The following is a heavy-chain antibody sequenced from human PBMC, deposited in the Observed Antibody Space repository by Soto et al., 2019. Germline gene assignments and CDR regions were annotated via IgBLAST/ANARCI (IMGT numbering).Heavy chain of an antibody. D-gene: IGHD1-1*01. V-gene: IGHV3-33*01. Sequence: QVQLVESGGGVVQPGTSLRLSCAASGFTFRSHGMHWVRQAPGKGLEWLAVIWYDGSDKYYADSVKGRFTISRDNSKNTLYLQMNSLRVEDTAVYYCARWSDNKVVDPWGQGTVVTVSS. CDR2: IWYDGSDK. CDR1: GFTFRSHG. CDR3: ARWSDNKVVDP. J-gene: IGHJ5*02.